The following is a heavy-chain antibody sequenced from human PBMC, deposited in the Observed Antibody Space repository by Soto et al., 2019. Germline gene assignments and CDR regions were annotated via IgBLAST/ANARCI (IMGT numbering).Heavy chain of an antibody. Sequence: HLQLQESGSGLVKPSQTLSLTCAVSVGSISSGGYSWSWIRQPPGKGLEWIGYIYHSGSTYYNPSLKSRVTISVDRSKNQFSLKLSSVTAADTAVYYCARVPDVWGQGTTVTVSS. CDR2: IYHSGST. V-gene: IGHV4-30-2*01. CDR1: VGSISSGGYS. CDR3: ARVPDV. J-gene: IGHJ6*02.